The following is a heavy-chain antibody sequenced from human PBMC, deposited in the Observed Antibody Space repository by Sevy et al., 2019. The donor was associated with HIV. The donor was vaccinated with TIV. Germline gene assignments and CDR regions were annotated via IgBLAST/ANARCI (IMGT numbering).Heavy chain of an antibody. Sequence: GGSLRLSCAASGFTFNDYALHWVRQAPGKGLEWVAIISSDGDNTYYADTVKGRFTISRDNSKNTVYLQMNRLRAEDTAFYYCVREGAPYRNIRYCSGNNCFYNWFDPWGQGTLVTDSS. CDR2: ISSDGDNT. V-gene: IGHV3-30-3*01. J-gene: IGHJ5*02. CDR3: VREGAPYRNIRYCSGNNCFYNWFDP. D-gene: IGHD2-2*01. CDR1: GFTFNDYA.